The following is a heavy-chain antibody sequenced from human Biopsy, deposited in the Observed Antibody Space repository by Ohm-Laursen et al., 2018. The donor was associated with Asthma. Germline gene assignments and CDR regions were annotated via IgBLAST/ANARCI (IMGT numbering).Heavy chain of an antibody. CDR1: SGSGGYMRSGNYY. CDR2: IYYSGTT. Sequence: SDTLSLTCSLSSGSGGYMRSGNYYWGWIRQPPGKGLEWIGSIYYSGTTYYNPSLESRLTVSADTSKNQFSLKLTSLTAADTAVYYCVRGSSSWHHGPFHYYYGLDVWGQGTTATVSS. CDR3: VRGSSSWHHGPFHYYYGLDV. D-gene: IGHD6-13*01. J-gene: IGHJ6*02. V-gene: IGHV4-39*01.